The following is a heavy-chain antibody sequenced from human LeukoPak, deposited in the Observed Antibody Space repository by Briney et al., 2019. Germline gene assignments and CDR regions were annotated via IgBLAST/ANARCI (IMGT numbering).Heavy chain of an antibody. CDR3: ATTQVSYGDYVS. Sequence: GASVKVSCKASGYTFTDSYIHWVRQAPGQGLEWMGWINPNSDAKTFAQKFQGRVTMTRETSISTAYMEVSRLRSDDTAVYYCATTQVSYGDYVSWGQGTLVTVSS. J-gene: IGHJ4*02. CDR1: GYTFTDSY. V-gene: IGHV1-2*02. CDR2: INPNSDAK. D-gene: IGHD4-17*01.